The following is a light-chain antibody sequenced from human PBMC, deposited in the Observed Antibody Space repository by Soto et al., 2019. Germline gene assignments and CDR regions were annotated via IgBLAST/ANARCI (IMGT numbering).Light chain of an antibody. CDR2: GAS. Sequence: EIVLTQSPGTLSLSPGERATLSCRASQSVSSSYLAWYQQKPGQAPRLLIYGASSRATGIPDRFSGSGSGTEFTLTISSLRPDDFATYYCQQYSSYSTFGQGTKVDIK. CDR3: QQYSSYST. CDR1: QSVSSSY. J-gene: IGKJ1*01. V-gene: IGKV3-20*01.